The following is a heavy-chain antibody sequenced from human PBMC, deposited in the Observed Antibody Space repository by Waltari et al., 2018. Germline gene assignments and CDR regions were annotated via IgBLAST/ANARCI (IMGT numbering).Heavy chain of an antibody. V-gene: IGHV3-7*01. CDR1: GFTFSSYW. CDR3: ARDSAAAAGTDAFDI. D-gene: IGHD6-13*01. J-gene: IGHJ3*02. CDR2: IKQDGSEK. Sequence: EVQLVESGGGLVQPGGSLRLSCAASGFTFSSYWMSWVRQAPGKGLEWVANIKQDGSEKYYVDSVKGRFTISRDNAKNSLYLQMNSLRAEDTAVYYCARDSAAAAGTDAFDIWGQGTMVTVSS.